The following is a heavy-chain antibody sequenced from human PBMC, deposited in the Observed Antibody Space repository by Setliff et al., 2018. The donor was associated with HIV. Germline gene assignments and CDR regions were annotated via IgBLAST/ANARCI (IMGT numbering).Heavy chain of an antibody. J-gene: IGHJ3*02. D-gene: IGHD3-10*01. CDR3: ARHLRETYYYGSGSPGVAFDI. CDR1: GYNFVDYS. CDR2: IYPDDSDT. V-gene: IGHV5-51*01. Sequence: PGESLKISCQGSGYNFVDYSIAWVRQVPGKGLEWMGIIYPDDSDTRYNTSFQGQVTISADKSINTAYLQWSSLRASDTAMYYCARHLRETYYYGSGSPGVAFDIWGQGTMVTVSS.